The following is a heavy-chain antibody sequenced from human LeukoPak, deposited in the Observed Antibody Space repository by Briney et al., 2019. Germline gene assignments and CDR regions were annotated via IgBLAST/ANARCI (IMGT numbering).Heavy chain of an antibody. Sequence: PGGSLRLSCAASGFTFSGYNMVWVRQAPGKGLEWVSFISTSSSYIHYADSVKGRFTISRDNAKNSLFLQMDSLRAEDTAVYYCARDGCSSASCRFYNWFDPWGQGTLVTVSS. CDR1: GFTFSGYN. CDR2: ISTSSSYI. J-gene: IGHJ5*02. CDR3: ARDGCSSASCRFYNWFDP. D-gene: IGHD2-2*01. V-gene: IGHV3-21*01.